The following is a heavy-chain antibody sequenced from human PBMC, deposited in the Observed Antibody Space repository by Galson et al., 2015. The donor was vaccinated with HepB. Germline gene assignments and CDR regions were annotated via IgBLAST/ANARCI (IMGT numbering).Heavy chain of an antibody. J-gene: IGHJ4*02. CDR2: IKSKTDGGTT. V-gene: IGHV3-15*01. CDR1: GFTFSNAW. Sequence: SLRLSCAASGFTFSNAWMSWVRQAPGKGLEWVGRIKSKTDGGTTGYAAPVKGRFTISRDNAKNSLYLQMNSLRAEDTAVYYCARDSRDGYNFWKDWGQGTLVTVSS. D-gene: IGHD5-24*01. CDR3: ARDSRDGYNFWKD.